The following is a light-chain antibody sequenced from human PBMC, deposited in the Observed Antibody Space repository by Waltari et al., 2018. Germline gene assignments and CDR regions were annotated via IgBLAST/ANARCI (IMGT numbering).Light chain of an antibody. V-gene: IGKV3-20*01. CDR2: DAS. Sequence: EIVLTQSPGTLSLSPGERATLSCRASQSVGSNFLAWYQQKPGQAPRLVIFDASNGATGIPDRFSGSGSGTDFTLTISRLEPEDFAMYYCLHYHDSPHTFGPGTTVDIK. CDR1: QSVGSNF. CDR3: LHYHDSPHT. J-gene: IGKJ3*01.